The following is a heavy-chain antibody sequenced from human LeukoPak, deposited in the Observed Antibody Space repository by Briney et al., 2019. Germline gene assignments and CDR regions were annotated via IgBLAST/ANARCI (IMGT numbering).Heavy chain of an antibody. V-gene: IGHV1-18*01. Sequence: ASVKVSCKASGYTFTSYGISWVRQAPGQGLEWMGWISAYNSNTKYAQKKLQGRVTMTPDTATSTAYMELRSLRSDDTAVYYCARDLRRDSSGWNSQAVLDYWGQGTLVTVSS. J-gene: IGHJ4*02. CDR1: GYTFTSYG. D-gene: IGHD6-19*01. CDR3: ARDLRRDSSGWNSQAVLDY. CDR2: ISAYNSNT.